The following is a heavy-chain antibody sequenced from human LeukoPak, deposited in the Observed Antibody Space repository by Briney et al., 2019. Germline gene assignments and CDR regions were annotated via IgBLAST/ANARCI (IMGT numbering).Heavy chain of an antibody. D-gene: IGHD3-10*01. CDR1: GYTFTSYG. CDR2: ISASNGNT. J-gene: IGHJ5*02. V-gene: IGHV1-18*01. CDR3: ARGGDGLLWFGEPTTNWFDP. Sequence: GASVKVSCKASGYTFTSYGISWVRQAPGQGLEWMGWISASNGNTNYAQKLQGRVTMTADTSTSTAYMELRSLRSDDTAVYYCARGGDGLLWFGEPTTNWFDPWGQGTPVTVSS.